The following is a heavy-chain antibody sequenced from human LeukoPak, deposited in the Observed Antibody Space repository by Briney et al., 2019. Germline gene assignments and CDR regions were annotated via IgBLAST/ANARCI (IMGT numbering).Heavy chain of an antibody. V-gene: IGHV4-4*02. J-gene: IGHJ4*02. D-gene: IGHD3-16*01. Sequence: PSGTLSLTCAVSGGSISSSNWWSWVRQPPGKGLEWIGEIYHSGSTKYNPSLKSRVTISVDKSKNQFSLKLSSVNAADTAVYYCVWGGGGDRGYFDYWGQGTLVTVSS. CDR1: GGSISSSNW. CDR3: VWGGGGDRGYFDY. CDR2: IYHSGST.